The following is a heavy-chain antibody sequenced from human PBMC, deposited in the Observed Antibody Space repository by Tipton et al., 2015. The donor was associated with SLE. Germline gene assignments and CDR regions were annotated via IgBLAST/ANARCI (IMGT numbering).Heavy chain of an antibody. J-gene: IGHJ5*02. D-gene: IGHD1-26*01. V-gene: IGHV4-4*08. CDR3: ARRARSLGWFDP. Sequence: TLSLTCTVSGGSISNYYWNWIRQPPGKGLEWIGYVFISGTTNYNPSLKSRVTISVDTSRNQFSLKLSSVTAADTAVYYCARRARSLGWFDPWGQGTLVTVSS. CDR2: VFISGTT. CDR1: GGSISNYY.